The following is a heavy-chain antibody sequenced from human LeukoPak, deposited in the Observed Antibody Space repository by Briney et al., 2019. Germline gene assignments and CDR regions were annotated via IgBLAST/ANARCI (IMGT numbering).Heavy chain of an antibody. CDR2: IYYSGST. Sequence: PSETLSLTCTVSGGSIGSSSYYWGWIRQPPGQGLEWIGSIYYSGSTYYNPSLKSRVTISVDTSKNQFSLKLSSVTAADTAVYYCARRGTYSGFDPWGQGTLVTVSS. CDR1: GGSIGSSSYY. CDR3: ARRGTYSGFDP. V-gene: IGHV4-39*01. D-gene: IGHD1-7*01. J-gene: IGHJ5*02.